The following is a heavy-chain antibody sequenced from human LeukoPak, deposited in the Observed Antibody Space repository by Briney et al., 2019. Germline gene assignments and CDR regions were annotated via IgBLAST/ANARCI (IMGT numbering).Heavy chain of an antibody. J-gene: IGHJ5*02. D-gene: IGHD3-9*01. CDR1: GFTFSSYG. V-gene: IGHV3-23*01. CDR2: ISGSGGST. CDR3: AKAVNVLRYFDWLSAPNIWFDP. Sequence: GGTLRLSCAASGFTFSSYGMSWVRQAPGKGLEWVSAISGSGGSTYYADSVKGRLTISRDNSKNTLYLQMNSLRAEDTAVYYCAKAVNVLRYFDWLSAPNIWFDPWGRGTLVTVSS.